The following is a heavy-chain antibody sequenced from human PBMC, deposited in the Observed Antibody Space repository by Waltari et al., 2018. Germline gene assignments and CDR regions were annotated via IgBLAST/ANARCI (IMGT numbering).Heavy chain of an antibody. CDR2: IYTRGST. CDR3: ARGLDTITIFGVATAGAFDI. D-gene: IGHD3-3*01. CDR1: GGSIRSGSYY. V-gene: IGHV4-61*02. J-gene: IGHJ3*02. Sequence: QVQLQESGPGLVKPSQTLSLTCTVSGGSIRSGSYYWSWIRQPAGKGLEWIGRIYTRGSTNYNPSLKSRVTISVDTSKNQFSLKLSSVTAADTAVYYCARGLDTITIFGVATAGAFDIWGQGTMVTVSS.